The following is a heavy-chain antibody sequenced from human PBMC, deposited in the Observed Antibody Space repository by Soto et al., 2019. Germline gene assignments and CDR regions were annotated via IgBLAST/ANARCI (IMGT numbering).Heavy chain of an antibody. V-gene: IGHV5-51*01. D-gene: IGHD3-9*01. CDR3: ARDGRYFDWLLSWDY. J-gene: IGHJ4*02. Sequence: GESLKISCTASGYSFATYWIAWVRQMPGKGLEWMGVIYPADSDTKYSPSFQGRFTISRDNSKNTLYLQMNSLRAEDTAVYYCARDGRYFDWLLSWDYWGQGTLVTVSS. CDR1: GYSFATYW. CDR2: IYPADSDT.